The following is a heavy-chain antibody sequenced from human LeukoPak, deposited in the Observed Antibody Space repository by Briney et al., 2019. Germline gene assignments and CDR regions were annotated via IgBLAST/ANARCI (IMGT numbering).Heavy chain of an antibody. CDR2: IHHSGRT. V-gene: IGHV4-38-2*02. Sequence: SETLSLTCTVSGYSISSDYYWGWIRQPPGKGLEWIGSIHHSGRTYYNPSLKSRVTISADTSKNEFSLKLSSVTATDTAVYYCARVPHSVEGSMKAVFIHYFDYWGQGSLVTVSS. CDR1: GYSISSDYY. J-gene: IGHJ4*02. CDR3: ARVPHSVEGSMKAVFIHYFDY. D-gene: IGHD3-22*01.